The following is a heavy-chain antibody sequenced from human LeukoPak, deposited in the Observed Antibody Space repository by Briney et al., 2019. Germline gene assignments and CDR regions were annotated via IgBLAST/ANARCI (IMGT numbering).Heavy chain of an antibody. D-gene: IGHD2-2*01. CDR2: ISSSGSTI. V-gene: IGHV3-48*01. CDR1: GFTFSSYG. Sequence: QPGGSLRLSCAASGFTFSSYGMHWVRQAPGKGLEWVSYISSSGSTIYYADSVKGRFTISRDNSKNTLYLQMNSLRAEDTAVYYCAKGDPIVPIDYWGQGTLVTVSS. J-gene: IGHJ4*02. CDR3: AKGDPIVPIDY.